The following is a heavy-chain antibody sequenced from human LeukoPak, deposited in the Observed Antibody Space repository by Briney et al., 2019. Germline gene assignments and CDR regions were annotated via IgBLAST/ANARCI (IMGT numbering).Heavy chain of an antibody. V-gene: IGHV3-30-3*01. CDR3: AGSVMVREGAFWSGYETYYFDY. CDR2: ISYDGSNK. D-gene: IGHD3-3*01. J-gene: IGHJ4*02. Sequence: PGGSLRLSCAASGFTFSSYAMHWVRQAPGKGLEWVAVISYDGSNKYYADSVKGRFTISRDNSKNTLYLQMNSLRAEDTAVYYCAGSVMVREGAFWSGYETYYFDYWGQGTLVTVSS. CDR1: GFTFSSYA.